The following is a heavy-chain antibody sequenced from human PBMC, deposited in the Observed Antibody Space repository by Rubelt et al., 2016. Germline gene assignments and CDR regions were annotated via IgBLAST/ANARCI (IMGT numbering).Heavy chain of an antibody. J-gene: IGHJ4*02. CDR2: ISYDGSNK. V-gene: IGHV3-30*14. CDR3: ARVQDHGDYGFDY. D-gene: IGHD4-17*01. CDR1: GFTFSSYA. Sequence: QVQLVESGGGVVQPGRSLRLSCAASGFTFSSYAMHWVRQAPGKGLEWVAVISYDGSNKYYADSVKGRFTISRDNCKNTLYLQMNGLRAEDTAVYYCARVQDHGDYGFDYWGQGTLVTVSS.